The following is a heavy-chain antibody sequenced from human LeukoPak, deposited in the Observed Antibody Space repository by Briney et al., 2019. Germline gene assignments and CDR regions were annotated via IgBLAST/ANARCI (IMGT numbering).Heavy chain of an antibody. CDR2: IIPIFGTA. V-gene: IGHV1-69*13. Sequence: SVKVSCKASGGTFSSYAISWVRQAPGQGLEWMGGIIPIFGTASYAQKFQGRVTITADESTSTAYMELSSLRSEDTAVYYCATPTSGSYRPPLEAYYYYYGMDVWGKGTTVTVSS. D-gene: IGHD3-10*01. J-gene: IGHJ6*04. CDR1: GGTFSSYA. CDR3: ATPTSGSYRPPLEAYYYYYGMDV.